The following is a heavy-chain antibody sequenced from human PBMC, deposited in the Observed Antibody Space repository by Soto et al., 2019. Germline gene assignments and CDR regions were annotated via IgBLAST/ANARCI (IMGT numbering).Heavy chain of an antibody. CDR2: ISSSSGTI. CDR3: AREDPWSANADDMDV. J-gene: IGHJ6*02. D-gene: IGHD3-3*01. CDR1: GFTFRSYS. V-gene: IGHV3-48*02. Sequence: EVQLVESGGGLVQPGGSLRLSCVASGFTFRSYSLNWVRQAPGKGLEWVSYISSSSGTIYYADSVKGRFTISRDNAENSLYLQMNSLRDDDTAEYYCAREDPWSANADDMDVWGQGTTVTVSS.